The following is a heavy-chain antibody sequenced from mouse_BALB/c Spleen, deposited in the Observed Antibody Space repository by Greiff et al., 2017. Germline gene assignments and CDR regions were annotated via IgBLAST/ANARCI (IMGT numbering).Heavy chain of an antibody. CDR3: ARDGNFAY. CDR2: ISNLAYSI. Sequence: EVKLMESGGGLVQPGGSRKLSCAASGFTFSDYGMAWVRQAPGKGPEWVAFISNLAYSIYYADTVTGRFTISRENAKNTLYLEMSSLRSEDTAMYYCARDGNFAYWGQGTLVTVSA. CDR1: GFTFSDYG. V-gene: IGHV5-15*02. J-gene: IGHJ3*01. D-gene: IGHD2-1*01.